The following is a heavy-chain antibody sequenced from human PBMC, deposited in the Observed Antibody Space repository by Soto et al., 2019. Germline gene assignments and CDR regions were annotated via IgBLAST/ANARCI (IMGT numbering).Heavy chain of an antibody. CDR3: ARDQVNSDFSAAFDP. V-gene: IGHV3-33*01. D-gene: IGHD3-3*01. CDR2: ICSDGGNI. J-gene: IGHJ5*02. Sequence: PGGSLRLSCAASGFSFSMYVMHWVRQAPGKGLEWVSFICSDGGNIDYGDSVKGRFTISRDNAKNTLYLQMNSLRAEDTAVYYCARDQVNSDFSAAFDPWGQGTLVTVSS. CDR1: GFSFSMYV.